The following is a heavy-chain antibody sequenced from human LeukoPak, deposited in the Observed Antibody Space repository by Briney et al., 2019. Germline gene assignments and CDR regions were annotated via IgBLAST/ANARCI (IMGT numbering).Heavy chain of an antibody. J-gene: IGHJ4*02. CDR1: GFTFSSYA. Sequence: GGSLRLSCAASGFTFSSYAMHWVRQAPGKGLEWVALISYDESNTFYADSVKGRFTISRDNSKNTLYLQMNSLRVEDTAVYYCARDGDGDYVFSYYFDYWGQGTLVTVSS. CDR2: ISYDESNT. D-gene: IGHD4-17*01. CDR3: ARDGDGDYVFSYYFDY. V-gene: IGHV3-30*04.